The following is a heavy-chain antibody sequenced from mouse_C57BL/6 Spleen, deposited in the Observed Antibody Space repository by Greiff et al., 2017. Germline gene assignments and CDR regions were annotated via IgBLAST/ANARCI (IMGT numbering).Heavy chain of an antibody. CDR2: INPNNGGT. V-gene: IGHV1-22*01. CDR1: GYTFTDYN. Sequence: VQLQQSGPELVKPGASVKMSCKASGYTFTDYNMHWVKQSHGKSLEWIGYINPNNGGTSYNQKFKGKATLTVNKSSSTAYMELRSLTSEDSAVYYCARAFITTVVATRYFDVWGTGTTVTVSS. J-gene: IGHJ1*03. CDR3: ARAFITTVVATRYFDV. D-gene: IGHD1-1*01.